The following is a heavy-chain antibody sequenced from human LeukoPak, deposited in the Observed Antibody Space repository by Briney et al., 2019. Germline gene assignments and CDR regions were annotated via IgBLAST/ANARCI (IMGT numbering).Heavy chain of an antibody. V-gene: IGHV4-59*12. D-gene: IGHD3-22*01. Sequence: NASETLSLTCTVSGGSINNYYWSWVRQPPGAGLEWLAYIYYTGSTNYNPSLKTRLTISVDTSKNQFSLRLNSVTAADTAVYYCAREVAHDSSLNWFDPWGQGTLVTVSS. J-gene: IGHJ5*02. CDR1: GGSINNYY. CDR3: AREVAHDSSLNWFDP. CDR2: IYYTGST.